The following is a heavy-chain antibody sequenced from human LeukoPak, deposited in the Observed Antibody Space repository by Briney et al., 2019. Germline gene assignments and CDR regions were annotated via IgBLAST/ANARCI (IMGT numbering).Heavy chain of an antibody. CDR2: TSGSGGNP. Sequence: GGSLRLSCAASGFAFSSYAMSWVRQAPGGGLEWVSVTSGSGGNPYYADSVKGRFTISRDNSKNTVYLHMNSLRAEDTALYYCGKETGIILVRGAVDYWGQGTLVTVSS. CDR1: GFAFSSYA. J-gene: IGHJ4*02. V-gene: IGHV3-23*01. CDR3: GKETGIILVRGAVDY. D-gene: IGHD3-10*01.